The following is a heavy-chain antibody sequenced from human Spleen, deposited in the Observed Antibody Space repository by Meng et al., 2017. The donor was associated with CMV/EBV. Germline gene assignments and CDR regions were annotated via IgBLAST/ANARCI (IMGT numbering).Heavy chain of an antibody. D-gene: IGHD4-17*01. CDR3: AKXGEAGDGDPYLDY. Sequence: GGSLRLSXXASXFTFSXXXMHWVRQXPGKGLXXVAFIRYDGSXXXXXDSXKGRFXXSRXXXTNTPXLXXXSLXXXDTXXFSLAKXGEAGDGDPYLDYWGQGTLVTVSS. J-gene: IGHJ4*02. CDR2: IRYDGSXX. CDR1: XFTFSXXX. V-gene: IGHV3-30*02.